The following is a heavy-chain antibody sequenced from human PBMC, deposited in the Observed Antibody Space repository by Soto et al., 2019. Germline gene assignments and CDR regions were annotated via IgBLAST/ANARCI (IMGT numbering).Heavy chain of an antibody. CDR2: INHSGST. D-gene: IGHD6-19*01. J-gene: IGHJ4*02. CDR3: ATTPFIAVAGLYY. Sequence: SETLSLTCAVYGGSFSGYYWSWIRQPPGKGLEWIGEINHSGSTNYNPSLKSRVTISVDTSKNQFSLKLSSVTAADTAVYYCATTPFIAVAGLYYWGQGTLVTVSS. V-gene: IGHV4-34*01. CDR1: GGSFSGYY.